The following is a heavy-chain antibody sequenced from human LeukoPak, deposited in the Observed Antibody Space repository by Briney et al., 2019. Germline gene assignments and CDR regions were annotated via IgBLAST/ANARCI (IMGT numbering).Heavy chain of an antibody. J-gene: IGHJ4*02. D-gene: IGHD5-24*01. CDR3: ARAPEMSTLMYYFDY. Sequence: XGSLRLSCTASGFSFGSYWMHWVRQAPGKGRVWVSRINGDGSSTIYADSEKGRFTISRDNSKNTLYLQMNSLRAEDTAVYYCARAPEMSTLMYYFDYWGQGTLVTVSS. CDR2: INGDGSST. V-gene: IGHV3-74*01. CDR1: GFSFGSYW.